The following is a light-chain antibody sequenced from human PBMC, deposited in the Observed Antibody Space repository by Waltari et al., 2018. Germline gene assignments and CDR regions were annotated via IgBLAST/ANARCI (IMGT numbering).Light chain of an antibody. V-gene: IGLV1-47*01. CDR2: RNN. Sequence: QSVLTQPPSESGTPGQRVPIPWSGSSSNIGRHSVYWYQQLPGTAPKLLIYRNNQRPSGVPDRFSGSKSGTSAPLAISGLRSEDEADYYCAAWDDSLRGPVFGGGTKLTVL. CDR1: SSNIGRHS. J-gene: IGLJ2*01. CDR3: AAWDDSLRGPV.